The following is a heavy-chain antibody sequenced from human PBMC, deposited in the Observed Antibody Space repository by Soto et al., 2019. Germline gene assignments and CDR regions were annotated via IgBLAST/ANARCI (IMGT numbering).Heavy chain of an antibody. V-gene: IGHV2-5*01. CDR3: AHRIRYHFWSGYFNNWFDP. CDR1: GFSLSTSGVG. J-gene: IGHJ5*02. Sequence: SGPTLVNPTQTLTLTCTFSGFSLSTSGVGVGWIRQPPGKALEWLALIYWNDDKRYSPSLKSRLTITKDTSKNQVVLTMTNMDPLDTATYYCAHRIRYHFWSGYFNNWFDPWGQGTLVTVSS. D-gene: IGHD3-3*01. CDR2: IYWNDDK.